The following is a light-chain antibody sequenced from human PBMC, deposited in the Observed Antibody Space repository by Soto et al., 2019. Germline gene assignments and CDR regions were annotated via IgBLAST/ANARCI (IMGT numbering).Light chain of an antibody. CDR1: SGHSSYI. Sequence: QLVLTQSSSGSASLGSSVKLTCTLSSGHSSYIIAWHQQQPGKAPRYLMKLEGSGSYNKGSGVPDRFSGSSSGADRYLTISNLQSEDEADYYCETWDSNTVVFGGGTKLTVL. CDR2: LEGSGSY. CDR3: ETWDSNTVV. J-gene: IGLJ2*01. V-gene: IGLV4-60*03.